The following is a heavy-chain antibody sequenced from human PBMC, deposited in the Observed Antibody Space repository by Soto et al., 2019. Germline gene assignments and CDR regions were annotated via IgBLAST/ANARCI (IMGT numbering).Heavy chain of an antibody. CDR2: IIPIFGTA. CDR3: ARDHTAMATGFDY. CDR1: GGTFGSYA. D-gene: IGHD5-18*01. J-gene: IGHJ4*02. V-gene: IGHV1-69*13. Sequence: ASVEVSCKASGGTFGSYARRWVRQAPGQGLEWIGGIIPIFGTANYAQKFQGRVTITADESTSTAYMELSSLRSEDTAVYYCARDHTAMATGFDYWGQGTLLTVSS.